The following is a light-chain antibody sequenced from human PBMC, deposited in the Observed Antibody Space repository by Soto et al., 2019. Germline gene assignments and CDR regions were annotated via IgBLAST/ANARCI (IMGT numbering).Light chain of an antibody. CDR3: SSYTSSGTLV. CDR1: SSDIGDYNY. J-gene: IGLJ2*01. Sequence: QSALTQPASVSGSPGQSITISCTGTSSDIGDYNYVSWYQQHPDKAPKLMIYDVNNRPSGVSNRFSGSKSGNTASLTISGLQTEDEADYYCSSYTSSGTLVFGGGTKLTVL. CDR2: DVN. V-gene: IGLV2-14*01.